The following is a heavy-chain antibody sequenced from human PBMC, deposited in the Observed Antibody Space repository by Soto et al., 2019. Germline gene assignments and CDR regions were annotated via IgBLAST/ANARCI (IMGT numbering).Heavy chain of an antibody. CDR3: ARGIVLVPAAASRDYYYYGMDV. Sequence: ASVKVSCKASGGTFSSYAISWVRQAPGQGLEWMGGIIPIFGTANYAQKFQGRVTITADESTSTAYMELSSLRSEDTAVYYCARGIVLVPAAASRDYYYYGMDVWGQGTTVTVSS. V-gene: IGHV1-69*13. CDR2: IIPIFGTA. D-gene: IGHD2-2*01. CDR1: GGTFSSYA. J-gene: IGHJ6*02.